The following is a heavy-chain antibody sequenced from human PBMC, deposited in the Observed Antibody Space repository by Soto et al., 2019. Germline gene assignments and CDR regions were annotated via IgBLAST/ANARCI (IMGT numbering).Heavy chain of an antibody. V-gene: IGHV3-23*01. CDR3: AKASGRVHYGMHV. J-gene: IGHJ6*02. CDR1: GFPFSMFA. D-gene: IGHD3-10*01. CDR2: IGGSGGGT. Sequence: GGSLRLSCAASGFPFSMFAMNWVRQAPGKGLWCVSGIGGSGGGTYYADSVKGRFTISRDDSRNMLYLEMNTLRDEATAVYYCAKASGRVHYGMHVWGQGTTVTVS.